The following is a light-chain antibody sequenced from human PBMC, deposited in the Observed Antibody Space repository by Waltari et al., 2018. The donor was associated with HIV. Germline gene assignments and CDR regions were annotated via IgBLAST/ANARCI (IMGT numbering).Light chain of an antibody. Sequence: QSALTQPASVSGSPGQSITISCTGTSSDVGGYNYVSWYQQHPGKAPKLMIYDVSNRPSGVSNRFSGSKSGNMASLTISGLQAEDEADYYCSSYTSSSTFGTGTKVTVL. CDR3: SSYTSSST. J-gene: IGLJ1*01. CDR1: SSDVGGYNY. CDR2: DVS. V-gene: IGLV2-14*03.